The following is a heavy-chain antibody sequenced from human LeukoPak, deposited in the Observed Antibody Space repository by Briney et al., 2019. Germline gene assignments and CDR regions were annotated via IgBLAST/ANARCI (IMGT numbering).Heavy chain of an antibody. D-gene: IGHD5-24*01. CDR1: GYTFTSYD. V-gene: IGHV1-8*01. CDR3: ARLTRRDGYNFDY. Sequence: ASVKVSCKASGYTFTSYDINWVRQATGQGLEWMGWMNPNSGNTGYAQKFQGRVTMTRNTSISTAYMELSSLRSEDAAVYYCARLTRRDGYNFDYWGQGTLVTVSS. CDR2: MNPNSGNT. J-gene: IGHJ4*02.